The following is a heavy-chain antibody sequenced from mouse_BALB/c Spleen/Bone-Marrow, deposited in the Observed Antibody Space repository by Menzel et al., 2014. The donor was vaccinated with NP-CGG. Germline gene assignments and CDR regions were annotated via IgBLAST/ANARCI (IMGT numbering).Heavy chain of an antibody. D-gene: IGHD3-3*01. CDR2: ISNGGGST. CDR1: GFTFSSYT. Sequence: EVKLVESGGGLVQPGGSLGLSCAASGFTFSSYTMSWVRQTPEKRLEWVAYISNGGGSTYYPDTVKGRSTISRDNAKNTLYLQMSSLKSEDTAMYYCARRAGAYWGQGTLVTVSA. CDR3: ARRAGAY. J-gene: IGHJ3*01. V-gene: IGHV5-12-2*01.